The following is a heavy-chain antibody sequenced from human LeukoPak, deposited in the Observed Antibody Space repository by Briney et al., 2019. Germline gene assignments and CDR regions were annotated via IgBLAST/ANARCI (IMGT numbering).Heavy chain of an antibody. CDR2: ISAYNGNT. D-gene: IGHD3-16*02. CDR3: ARVTFGGVIVIYFDY. V-gene: IGHV1-18*01. Sequence: GASVKVSCKASGYTFTSYGISWVRQAPGQGLEWMGWISAYNGNTDYAQKLQGRVTMTTDTSTSTAYMELRSLRSDDTAVYYCARVTFGGVIVIYFDYWGQGTLVTVSS. CDR1: GYTFTSYG. J-gene: IGHJ4*02.